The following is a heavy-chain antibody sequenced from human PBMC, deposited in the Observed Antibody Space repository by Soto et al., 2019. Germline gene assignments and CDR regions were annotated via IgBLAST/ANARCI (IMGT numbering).Heavy chain of an antibody. CDR2: IYPGDSDT. CDR1: GYSFTSYW. J-gene: IGHJ6*02. CDR3: ARVLAAPLYYYYGMDV. D-gene: IGHD2-15*01. V-gene: IGHV5-51*01. Sequence: LGESLKISCKGSGYSFTSYWIGWVRQMPGKGLEWMGIIYPGDSDTRYSPSFQGQVTISADKSISTAYLQWSSLKASDTAMYYCARVLAAPLYYYYGMDVWGQGTTVTVSS.